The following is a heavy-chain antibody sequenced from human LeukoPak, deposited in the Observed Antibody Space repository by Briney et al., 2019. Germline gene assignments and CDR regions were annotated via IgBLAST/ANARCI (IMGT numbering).Heavy chain of an antibody. CDR3: AKDPGY. D-gene: IGHD3-10*01. V-gene: IGHV3-7*01. Sequence: GGSLRLSCAASGFTFSIYWMSWVRQAPGKGLEWVANIKQDGSEKYYVDSVKGRFTISRDNSKNTLYLQMNSLRAEDTAVYYCAKDPGYWGQGTLVTVSS. J-gene: IGHJ4*02. CDR2: IKQDGSEK. CDR1: GFTFSIYW.